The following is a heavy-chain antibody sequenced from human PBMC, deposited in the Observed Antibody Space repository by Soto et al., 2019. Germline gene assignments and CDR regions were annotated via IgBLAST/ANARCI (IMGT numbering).Heavy chain of an antibody. CDR1: VYSFTSYW. V-gene: IGHV5-51*01. Sequence: PGESLKISCKGSVYSFTSYWIGWVRQMPGKGLEWMGIIYPGDSDTRYSPSFQGQVTISADKSISTAYLQWSSLKASDTAMYYCARLPNYDSSGYYFVYWGQGTLVTVSS. D-gene: IGHD3-22*01. CDR3: ARLPNYDSSGYYFVY. CDR2: IYPGDSDT. J-gene: IGHJ4*02.